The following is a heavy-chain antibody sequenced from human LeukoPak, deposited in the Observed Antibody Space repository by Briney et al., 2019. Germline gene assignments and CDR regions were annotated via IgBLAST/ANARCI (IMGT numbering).Heavy chain of an antibody. CDR2: ISSNGIST. D-gene: IGHD3-16*01. J-gene: IGHJ6*02. CDR1: GFTFSTYA. CDR3: VKSLFGHYCYAMDV. Sequence: GGSLRLSCSASGFTFSTYAMHWVRQAPGPGLEYVSTISSNGISTYYADSVRGRFTISRDNSKNTLSLQMSSLIAEDTAVYYCVKSLFGHYCYAMDVWGQGTTVTVSS. V-gene: IGHV3-64D*09.